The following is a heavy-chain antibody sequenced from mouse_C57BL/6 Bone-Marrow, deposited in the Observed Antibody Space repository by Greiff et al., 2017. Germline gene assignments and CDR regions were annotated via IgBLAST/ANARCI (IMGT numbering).Heavy chain of an antibody. CDR1: GFTFSSYA. D-gene: IGHD2-1*01. Sequence: EVQVVESGEGLVKPGGSLKLSCAASGFTFSSYAMSWVRQTPEKRLEWVAYISSGGDYIYYADTVKGRFTISRDNARNTLYLQMSNLKAEDTAMYYCTAVYYGNPWYFDVWGTGTTVTVSS. CDR3: TAVYYGNPWYFDV. CDR2: ISSGGDYI. J-gene: IGHJ1*03. V-gene: IGHV5-9-1*02.